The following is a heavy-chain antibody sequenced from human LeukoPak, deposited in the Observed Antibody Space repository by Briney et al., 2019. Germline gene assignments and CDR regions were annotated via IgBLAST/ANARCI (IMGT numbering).Heavy chain of an antibody. CDR3: ATRLGYCSSTSCYRGYYMDV. D-gene: IGHD2-2*01. J-gene: IGHJ6*03. V-gene: IGHV3-74*01. Sequence: GGSLRLSCAASGFTFSSYAMSWVRKAPGKGLEWVSRINSDGSSTSYADSVKGRFTISRDNAKNTLYLQMNSLRAEDTAVYYCATRLGYCSSTSCYRGYYMDVWGKGTTVTVSS. CDR2: INSDGSST. CDR1: GFTFSSYA.